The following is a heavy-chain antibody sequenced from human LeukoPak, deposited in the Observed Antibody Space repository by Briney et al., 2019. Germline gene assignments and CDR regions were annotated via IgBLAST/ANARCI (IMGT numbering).Heavy chain of an antibody. J-gene: IGHJ6*03. CDR2: IIPIFGTG. D-gene: IGHD2-15*01. Sequence: SAKVSCKTSGGTFRNYGFTWVRQAPGQGLEWMGGIIPIFGTGKYAQKFQGRVTIIADEFTSTAYMELGSLRSEDTAVYYCASRYCSGGSCFSRDYYYYYMDVWGKGTTVTVSS. CDR3: ASRYCSGGSCFSRDYYYYYMDV. V-gene: IGHV1-69*13. CDR1: GGTFRNYG.